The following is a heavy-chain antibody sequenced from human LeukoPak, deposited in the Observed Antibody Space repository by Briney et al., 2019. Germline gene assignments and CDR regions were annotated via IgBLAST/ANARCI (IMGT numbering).Heavy chain of an antibody. CDR3: ARRLTQYDCFDP. Sequence: SETLSLTCTVSGGSISSYYWSWIRQPPGKGLEWIGYIYYSGSTNYNPSLKSRVTISVDTSKNQFSLHLNSVTPEDTAVYYCARRLTQYDCFDPWGQGILVTVSS. D-gene: IGHD2-2*01. J-gene: IGHJ5*02. CDR1: GGSISSYY. CDR2: IYYSGST. V-gene: IGHV4-59*12.